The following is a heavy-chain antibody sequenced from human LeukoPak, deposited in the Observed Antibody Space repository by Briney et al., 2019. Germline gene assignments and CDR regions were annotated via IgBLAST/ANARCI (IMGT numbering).Heavy chain of an antibody. V-gene: IGHV3-30*01. CDR3: ARDRVIDY. D-gene: IGHD3-10*01. Sequence: GGSLRLSCAASGFTFSSYAMRWVRQAPGKGLEWVAVISYDGSNKYYADSVKGRFTISRDNSKNTLYLQMNSLRAEDTAVYYCARDRVIDYWGQGTLVTVSS. CDR2: ISYDGSNK. CDR1: GFTFSSYA. J-gene: IGHJ4*02.